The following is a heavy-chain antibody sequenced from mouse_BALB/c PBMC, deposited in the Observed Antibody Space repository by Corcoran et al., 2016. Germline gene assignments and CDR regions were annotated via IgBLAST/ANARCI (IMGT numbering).Heavy chain of an antibody. CDR1: GYTFTNYG. CDR3: AREPYAMDY. V-gene: IGHV9-1*02. CDR2: INTYTGEP. J-gene: IGHJ4*01. Sequence: QIPLVQSGPELKKPGETVKISCKASGYTFTNYGMNWVKQAPGKGLKWMGWINTYTGEPTYADDFKGRFAFSLATSASTAYLQINNLKNEDMATYFCAREPYAMDYWGQGTSVTVSS.